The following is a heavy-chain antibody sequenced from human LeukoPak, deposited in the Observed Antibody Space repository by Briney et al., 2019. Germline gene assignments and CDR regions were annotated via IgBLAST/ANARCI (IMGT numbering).Heavy chain of an antibody. V-gene: IGHV3-7*01. CDR2: IKRDGSAK. CDR1: GFTFSSYW. J-gene: IGHJ3*02. Sequence: GGSLRLSCAASGFTFSSYWMTWVRQAPGKGLEWVANIKRDGSAKYYVDSVKGRFTISRDNAKNSLYLQMNSLRAEDTAVYYCASYLVPALYAFDIWGQGTMVTVSS. D-gene: IGHD2-2*01. CDR3: ASYLVPALYAFDI.